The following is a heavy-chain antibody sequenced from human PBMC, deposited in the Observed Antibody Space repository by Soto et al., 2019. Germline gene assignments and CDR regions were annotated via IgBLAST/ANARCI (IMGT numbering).Heavy chain of an antibody. CDR3: AKDLGYSYGGFFDY. J-gene: IGHJ4*02. CDR2: VSSAGSTK. D-gene: IGHD5-18*01. CDR1: GFIFSNYG. Sequence: QVQLVESGGGVVQPERSLRLSCAASGFIFSNYGMHWVRQAPGKGLEWVAVVSSAGSTKYYAESVKGRFTITRDNSKNTVFLQMNSLRAEDTAVYYCAKDLGYSYGGFFDYWGQGTLVTVSS. V-gene: IGHV3-30*18.